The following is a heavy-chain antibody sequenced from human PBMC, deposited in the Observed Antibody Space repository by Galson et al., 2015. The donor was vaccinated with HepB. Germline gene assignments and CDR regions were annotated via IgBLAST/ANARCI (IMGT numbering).Heavy chain of an antibody. Sequence: SLRLSCAASGFTFSSYSMNWVRQAPGKGLEWVSYISSSSSYTNYADSVKGRFTISRDNAKNSLYLQMNSLRAEDTAVYYCARNAYSNYVDYWGQGTLVTVSS. CDR1: GFTFSSYS. V-gene: IGHV3-21*05. CDR2: ISSSSSYT. J-gene: IGHJ4*02. CDR3: ARNAYSNYVDY. D-gene: IGHD4-11*01.